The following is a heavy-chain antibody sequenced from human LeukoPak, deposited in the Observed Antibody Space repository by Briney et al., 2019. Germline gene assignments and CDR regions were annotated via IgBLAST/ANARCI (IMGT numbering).Heavy chain of an antibody. D-gene: IGHD3-10*01. CDR1: GGTFSSYA. Sequence: ASVKVSCKASGGTFSSYAISWVRQAPGQGLEWMGGIIPIFGTANYAQKFQGRVTITADESTSTAYMELSSLRSEDTAVYYCASADGRMDGSGSYYSRYYYYGMDVWGKGTTVTVSS. CDR2: IIPIFGTA. V-gene: IGHV1-69*13. J-gene: IGHJ6*04. CDR3: ASADGRMDGSGSYYSRYYYYGMDV.